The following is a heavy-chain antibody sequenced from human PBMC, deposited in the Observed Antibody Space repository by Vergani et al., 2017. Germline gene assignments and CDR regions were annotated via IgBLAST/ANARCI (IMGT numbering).Heavy chain of an antibody. Sequence: EVQVVESGGGLVKPGGSLRLSCVASGFTFSHYSMNWVRQAPGKGLEWVSSISGNNDDVYYADSVKGRFTISRDNAKNSLYLQMDNLRTEDTAVYYCARDRFPWGMVAEPTIYYYFDYWGQGTLVTVSS. CDR2: ISGNNDDV. D-gene: IGHD2-8*01. CDR1: GFTFSHYS. V-gene: IGHV3-21*01. J-gene: IGHJ4*02. CDR3: ARDRFPWGMVAEPTIYYYFDY.